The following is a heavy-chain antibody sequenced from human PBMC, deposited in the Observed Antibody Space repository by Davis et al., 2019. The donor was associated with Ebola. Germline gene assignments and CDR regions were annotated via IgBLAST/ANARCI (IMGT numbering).Heavy chain of an antibody. J-gene: IGHJ4*02. CDR1: GFTFTDYY. CDR3: ARDLSGDNILCPDY. D-gene: IGHD1-26*01. CDR2: IKLNSGGT. V-gene: IGHV1-2*02. Sequence: ASVKVSCKASGFTFTDYYMHWVRQAPGQGLEWMGWIKLNSGGTNYAQRFQDRVTMTRDTSISPAYMDLTSLTSDDTAVYCCARDLSGDNILCPDYWGQGTLVTVSS.